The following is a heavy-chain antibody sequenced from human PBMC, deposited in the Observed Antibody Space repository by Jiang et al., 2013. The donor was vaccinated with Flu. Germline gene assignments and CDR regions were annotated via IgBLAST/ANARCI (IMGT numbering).Heavy chain of an antibody. Sequence: WVRQAPGQGLEWMGWINPNSGGTNYAQKFQGWVTMTRDTSISTAYMELSRLRSDDTAVYYCARERIAAAGGVYGMDVWGQGTTVTVSS. V-gene: IGHV1-2*04. CDR3: ARERIAAAGGVYGMDV. CDR2: INPNSGGT. J-gene: IGHJ6*02. D-gene: IGHD6-13*01.